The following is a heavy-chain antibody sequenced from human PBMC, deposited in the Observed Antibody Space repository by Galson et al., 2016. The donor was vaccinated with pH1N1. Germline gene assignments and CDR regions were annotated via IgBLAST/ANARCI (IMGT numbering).Heavy chain of an antibody. CDR3: AKESGEDWSGSKRYSFDY. CDR1: GFTFGSFG. J-gene: IGHJ4*02. Sequence: SLRLSCAASGFTFGSFGMHWVRQAPGKGLEWMAVISYDGSVEYYGDSVKGRFSISRDNSKNTLYLQMNSLRPEDTAVYYCAKESGEDWSGSKRYSFDYWGQGALVTVSS. CDR2: ISYDGSVE. V-gene: IGHV3-30*18. D-gene: IGHD3-3*01.